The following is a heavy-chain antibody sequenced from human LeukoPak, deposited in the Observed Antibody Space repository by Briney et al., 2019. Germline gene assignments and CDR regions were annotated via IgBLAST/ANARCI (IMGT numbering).Heavy chain of an antibody. CDR3: ARDGGDRRLGAFDI. D-gene: IGHD3-16*01. CDR1: GFMFSSYW. J-gene: IGHJ3*02. Sequence: GGSLRLSCAASGFMFSSYWMSWLRQAPGKGLVWVSRINSDGSSTTYADSVKDRFTFSRDNAKNTLYLQMNSLRAEDTAVYYCARDGGDRRLGAFDIWGQGTMVTVSS. CDR2: INSDGSST. V-gene: IGHV3-74*01.